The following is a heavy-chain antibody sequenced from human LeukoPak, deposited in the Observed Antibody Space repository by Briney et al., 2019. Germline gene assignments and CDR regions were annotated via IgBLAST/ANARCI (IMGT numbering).Heavy chain of an antibody. CDR3: ARVSEMATSYYFDY. V-gene: IGHV4-59*11. Sequence: SETLSLTCTVSGGSISSHYWSWIRQPPGKGLEWIGYIYYNGSTNYNPSLKSRVTISVDTSKNQFSLKLSSVTAADTAVYYCARVSEMATSYYFDYWGQGTLVTVSS. J-gene: IGHJ4*02. CDR1: GGSISSHY. CDR2: IYYNGST. D-gene: IGHD5-24*01.